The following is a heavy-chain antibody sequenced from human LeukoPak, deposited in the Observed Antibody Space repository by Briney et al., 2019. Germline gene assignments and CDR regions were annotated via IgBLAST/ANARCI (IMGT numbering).Heavy chain of an antibody. CDR3: ARRAGAYSHPYDY. Sequence: GGSLRLSCAASGFTFGSYWMSWVRQAPGKGLEWVSYISSSGSTIYYADSVKGRFTISRDNSKNTLYLQMNSLRAEDTAVYYCARRAGAYSHPYDYWGQGTLVTVSS. D-gene: IGHD4/OR15-4a*01. CDR2: ISSSGSTI. V-gene: IGHV3-48*01. CDR1: GFTFGSYW. J-gene: IGHJ4*02.